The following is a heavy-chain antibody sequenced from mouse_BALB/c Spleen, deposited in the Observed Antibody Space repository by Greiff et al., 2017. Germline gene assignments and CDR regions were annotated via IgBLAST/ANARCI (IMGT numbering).Heavy chain of an antibody. CDR2: IWTGGGT. CDR1: GFSLTSYD. D-gene: IGHD1-1*01. Sequence: VKLVESGPGLVAPSQSLSITCTVSGFSLTSYDISWIRQPPGKGLEWLGVIWTGGGTNYNSAFMSRLSISKDNSKSQVFLKMNSLQTDDTAIYYCVRDGYGSSYAMDYWGQGTSVTVSS. J-gene: IGHJ4*01. CDR3: VRDGYGSSYAMDY. V-gene: IGHV2-9-2*01.